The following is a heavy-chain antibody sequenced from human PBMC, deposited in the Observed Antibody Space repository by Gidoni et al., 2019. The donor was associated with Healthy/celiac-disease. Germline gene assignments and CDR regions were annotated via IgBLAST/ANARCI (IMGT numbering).Heavy chain of an antibody. V-gene: IGHV4-59*01. CDR3: ATSSVVVPAAAYYYYYYMDV. CDR1: GGSISSYY. D-gene: IGHD2-2*01. J-gene: IGHJ6*03. CDR2: IYYSGST. Sequence: QVQLQESGPGLVKPSEPLSLTCTVSGGSISSYYWSWIRQPPGKGLEWIGYIYYSGSTNYNPSLKSRVTISVDTSKNQFSLKLSSVTAADTAVYYCATSSVVVPAAAYYYYYYMDVWGKGTTVTVSS.